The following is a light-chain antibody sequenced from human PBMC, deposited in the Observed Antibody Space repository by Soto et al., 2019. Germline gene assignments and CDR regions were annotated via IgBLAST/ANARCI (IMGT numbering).Light chain of an antibody. CDR3: QQLNSYPQT. CDR2: AAS. Sequence: DIQLTQSPSFLSASVGDRVTITCRASQGISTYLAWYQQKPGKAPKLLIYAASTLQSGVPLSFSGSGSGPDFALTISSLQPEDSATYFCQQLNSYPQTFGQGTRLEIK. J-gene: IGKJ5*01. CDR1: QGISTY. V-gene: IGKV1-9*01.